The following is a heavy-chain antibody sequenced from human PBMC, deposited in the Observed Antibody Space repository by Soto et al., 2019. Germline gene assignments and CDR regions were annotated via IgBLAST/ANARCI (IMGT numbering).Heavy chain of an antibody. D-gene: IGHD2-8*01. V-gene: IGHV3-11*05. CDR1: GFTLSDYY. J-gene: IGHJ4*02. Sequence: GGSLRLSCAASGFTLSDYYMSWIRQAPGRGLEWVSYISGSSSDTHYADSVKGRFTISRDNAKNSLYLQMNSLGAEDSAVYYCARGIHNNYGVTPAYWGQGTLVTVSS. CDR2: ISGSSSDT. CDR3: ARGIHNNYGVTPAY.